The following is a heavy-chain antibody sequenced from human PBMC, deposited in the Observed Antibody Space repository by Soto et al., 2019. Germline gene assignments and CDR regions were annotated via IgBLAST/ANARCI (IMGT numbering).Heavy chain of an antibody. CDR3: ARDEGDDGSGYYDVNY. D-gene: IGHD3-22*01. CDR1: GGTYRNYA. Sequence: QVHLVQSGAEVKKPGSSVRVSCKASGGTYRNYAVNWVRQAPGQGLEWMGGIIPISGTTNYAQKFQGRVTITADESTSTAYMELRRLRSEDTAVYFCARDEGDDGSGYYDVNYWGQGTLVTVSS. J-gene: IGHJ4*02. CDR2: IIPISGTT. V-gene: IGHV1-69*01.